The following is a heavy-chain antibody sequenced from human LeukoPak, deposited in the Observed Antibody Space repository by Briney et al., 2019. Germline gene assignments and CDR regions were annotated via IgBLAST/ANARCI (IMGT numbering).Heavy chain of an antibody. J-gene: IGHJ4*02. CDR1: GYTLTELS. D-gene: IGHD6-13*01. V-gene: IGHV1-24*01. CDR3: ATDLGIPPQPTLARNY. Sequence: ASVKVSCKVSGYTLTELSMHWVRQAPGKGLERMGGFDPEDGETIYAQKFQGRVAMTEDTSTDTAYMELSSLRSEDTAVYYCATDLGIPPQPTLARNYWGQGTLVTVSS. CDR2: FDPEDGET.